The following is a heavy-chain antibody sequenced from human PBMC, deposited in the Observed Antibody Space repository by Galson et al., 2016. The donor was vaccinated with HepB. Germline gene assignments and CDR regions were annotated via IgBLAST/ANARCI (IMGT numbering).Heavy chain of an antibody. CDR3: ARGSPYWTGDYFFDS. CDR2: VGTTGDT. V-gene: IGHV3-13*01. J-gene: IGHJ4*02. CDR1: GFTFSNYD. D-gene: IGHD3/OR15-3a*01. Sequence: LRLSCAASGFTFSNYDMHWVRQVTGRGLEWISAVGTTGDTHYPDSVKGRFTIARENVNHSLYLQMDSLRTGDTAVYYCARGSPYWTGDYFFDSWGQGALVTVSS.